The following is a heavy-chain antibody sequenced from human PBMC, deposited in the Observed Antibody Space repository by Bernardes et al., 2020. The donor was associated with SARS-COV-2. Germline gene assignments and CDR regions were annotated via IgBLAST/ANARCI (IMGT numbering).Heavy chain of an antibody. D-gene: IGHD6-13*01. J-gene: IGHJ5*02. Sequence: SGPTLVKPTEALTLTCPFSGFSLSPSGVAVGWIRQPPGKALEWLAFIYWDDDKRYNPSLKTRLTITKDTSKNQVVLTMTNMDPVDTATYFCVHRPSTLYRSSWTYSWFDPWGQGTLVTVSS. CDR3: VHRPSTLYRSSWTYSWFDP. V-gene: IGHV2-5*02. CDR1: GFSLSPSGVA. CDR2: IYWDDDK.